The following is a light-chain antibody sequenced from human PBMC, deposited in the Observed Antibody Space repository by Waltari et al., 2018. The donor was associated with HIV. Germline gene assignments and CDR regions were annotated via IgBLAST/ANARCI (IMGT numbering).Light chain of an antibody. V-gene: IGLV2-14*03. CDR3: ESYTSTSVWV. J-gene: IGLJ3*02. Sequence: QSALTQPASVSGSPGQSITISCTGSSSDVGGYNFFSWYQQHPGKAPRVLIYVVTTRPSGVSDRFSGSGSGDTASLTISGLQPEDGADDYCESYTSTSVWVFGGGTRLTVL. CDR2: VVT. CDR1: SSDVGGYNF.